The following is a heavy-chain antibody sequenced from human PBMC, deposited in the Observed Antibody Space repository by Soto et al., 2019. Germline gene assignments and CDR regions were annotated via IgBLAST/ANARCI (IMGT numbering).Heavy chain of an antibody. Sequence: QVQLVESGGGVVQPGRSLRLSCAASGFTFSSYAMHWVRQAPGKVLEWVAVISYDGSNKYYADSVKGRFTISRDNSKNTLYLQMNSLRAEDTAVYYCARDLRQCNHAFDYWGQGTLVTVSS. D-gene: IGHD2-8*01. CDR2: ISYDGSNK. CDR3: ARDLRQCNHAFDY. J-gene: IGHJ4*02. CDR1: GFTFSSYA. V-gene: IGHV3-30-3*01.